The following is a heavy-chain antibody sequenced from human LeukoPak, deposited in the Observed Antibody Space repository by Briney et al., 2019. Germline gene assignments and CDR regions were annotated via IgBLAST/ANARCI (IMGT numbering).Heavy chain of an antibody. J-gene: IGHJ3*02. D-gene: IGHD3-22*01. CDR3: ARDWADYYHSSGYFRAFDI. CDR1: GFTFSSYS. V-gene: IGHV3-21*01. Sequence: RTGGSLRLSCAASGFTFSSYSMNWVRQAPGKGLEWVSSISSSSSYIYYADSVKGRFTISRDNAKNSLYLQMNSLRAEDTAVYYCARDWADYYHSSGYFRAFDIWGQGTMVTVSS. CDR2: ISSSSSYI.